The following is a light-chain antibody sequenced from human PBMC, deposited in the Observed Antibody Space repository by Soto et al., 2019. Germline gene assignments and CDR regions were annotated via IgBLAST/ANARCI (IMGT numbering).Light chain of an antibody. V-gene: IGKV3-11*01. CDR2: DAS. J-gene: IGKJ5*01. Sequence: EIVLTQSPGTLSLSPGERATLSCRASQSVSNNYLAWYQQKPGQAPRLLIYDASNRATGIPARFSGSGSGIDFTLTISSLEPEDFAVYYCQQYNNWPPITFGQGTRLEIK. CDR1: QSVSNNY. CDR3: QQYNNWPPIT.